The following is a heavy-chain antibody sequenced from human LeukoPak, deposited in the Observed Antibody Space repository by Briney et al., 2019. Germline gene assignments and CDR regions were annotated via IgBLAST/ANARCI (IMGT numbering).Heavy chain of an antibody. V-gene: IGHV3-43*02. CDR2: ISGDDGST. Sequence: GGSLRLSCAASGFTFDDYAMRWVRQVPGKGLEWVSFISGDDGSTYYTDSVKGRFTVSRDNSRDSLFLQMNSLRAEDTAVYYCARDQGSGWYVPDVWGQGTTVTVSS. D-gene: IGHD6-19*01. CDR1: GFTFDDYA. CDR3: ARDQGSGWYVPDV. J-gene: IGHJ6*02.